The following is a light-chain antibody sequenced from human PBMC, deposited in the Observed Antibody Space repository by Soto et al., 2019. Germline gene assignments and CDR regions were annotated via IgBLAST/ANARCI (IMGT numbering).Light chain of an antibody. J-gene: IGKJ1*01. CDR3: QQYGSSPWT. V-gene: IGKV3-20*01. CDR2: GAS. Sequence: TQSPSTLSASVGDRVTITCRASQSISSSYLAWYQQKPGQAPRPLIYGASSRAIGIPDRFSGSGSGTDFTLTISRLEPEDFAVYYCQQYGSSPWTFGQGTKVEIK. CDR1: QSISSSY.